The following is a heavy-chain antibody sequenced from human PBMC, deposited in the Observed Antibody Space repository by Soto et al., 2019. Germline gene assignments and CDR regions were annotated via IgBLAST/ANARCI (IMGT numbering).Heavy chain of an antibody. V-gene: IGHV3-20*04. CDR1: GFTFDDHG. J-gene: IGHJ3*01. D-gene: IGHD6-19*01. CDR3: ARDGGVGVAVDAFDG. CDR2: ITWNGATT. Sequence: EVQLVESGGGVVRPGGSLRLSCAASGFTFDDHGMTWVRQAPGKWLEWVSGITWNGATTGYADSVKGRFTISRNNAQNSLYLPMNSLRVEDTALYSCARDGGVGVAVDAFDGWGQGTMGTVS.